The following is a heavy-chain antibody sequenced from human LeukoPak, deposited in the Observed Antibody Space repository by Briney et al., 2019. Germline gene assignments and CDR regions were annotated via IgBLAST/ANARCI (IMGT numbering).Heavy chain of an antibody. Sequence: SETLSLTCTVSGGSISSSSYYWGWIRQPPGKGLEWIGSIYYSGSTYYNPSLKSRVTISVDTSKNQFSLKLSSVTAADTAAYYCARLVTYYYDSSGNIRENWFDPWGQGTLVTVSS. CDR1: GGSISSSSYY. V-gene: IGHV4-39*01. J-gene: IGHJ5*02. CDR3: ARLVTYYYDSSGNIRENWFDP. CDR2: IYYSGST. D-gene: IGHD3-22*01.